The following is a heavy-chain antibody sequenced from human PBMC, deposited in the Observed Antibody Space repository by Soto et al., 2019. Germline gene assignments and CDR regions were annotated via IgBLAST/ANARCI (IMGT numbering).Heavy chain of an antibody. Sequence: ASVKVSCKASGYTFTGYAMHWVRQAPGQRLEWMGWINAGNGNTKYSQKFQGRVTFAGDTSASTVYMELGSLTSEDTAVYYCARDDCSGGSCYPPTGAFDIWGQGTMVTVSS. CDR1: GYTFTGYA. CDR3: ARDDCSGGSCYPPTGAFDI. V-gene: IGHV1-3*01. CDR2: INAGNGNT. D-gene: IGHD2-15*01. J-gene: IGHJ3*02.